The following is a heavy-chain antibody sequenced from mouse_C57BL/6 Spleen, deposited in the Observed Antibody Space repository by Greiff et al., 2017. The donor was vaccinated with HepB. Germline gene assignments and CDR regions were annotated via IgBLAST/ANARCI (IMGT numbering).Heavy chain of an antibody. CDR2: IDPSDSYP. Sequence: QVQLQQPGAELVMPGASVKLSCKASGYTFTSYWMHWVKQRPGQGLEWIGEIDPSDSYPNYNQKFKGKSTLTVDKSSSTAYMQLSSLTSEDSAVYYCARSGANWDSYYAMDYWGQGTSVTVSS. CDR1: GYTFTSYW. V-gene: IGHV1-69*01. CDR3: ARSGANWDSYYAMDY. D-gene: IGHD4-1*01. J-gene: IGHJ4*01.